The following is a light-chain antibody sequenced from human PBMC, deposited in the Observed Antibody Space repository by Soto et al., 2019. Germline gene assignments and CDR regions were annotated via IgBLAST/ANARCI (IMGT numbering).Light chain of an antibody. Sequence: AIQLTQSPSSLSASVGDRVTITCRASQGISSALAWYQQKPGKAPKLLIYDASSLESGVPSRFSGSGPGTDFTLTISSLQPEDFATYYCQQFNNYPSITFGQGTRLEIK. J-gene: IGKJ5*01. V-gene: IGKV1D-13*01. CDR3: QQFNNYPSIT. CDR2: DAS. CDR1: QGISSA.